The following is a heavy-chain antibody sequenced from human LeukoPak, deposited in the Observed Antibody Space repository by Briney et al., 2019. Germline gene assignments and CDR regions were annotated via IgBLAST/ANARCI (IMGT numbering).Heavy chain of an antibody. Sequence: PGGSLRLSCAASGFTFSSYSMNWVRQAPGKGLEWVSSISSSSSYIYYADSVKGRFTISRDNAKNSLYLQMNSLRAEGTAVYYCARDRDIAAAGPYNWFDPWGQGTLDTVSS. V-gene: IGHV3-21*01. J-gene: IGHJ5*02. CDR2: ISSSSSYI. CDR1: GFTFSSYS. CDR3: ARDRDIAAAGPYNWFDP. D-gene: IGHD6-13*01.